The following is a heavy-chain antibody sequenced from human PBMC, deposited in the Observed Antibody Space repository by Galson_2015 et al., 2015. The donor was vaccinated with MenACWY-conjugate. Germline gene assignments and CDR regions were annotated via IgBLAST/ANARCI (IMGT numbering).Heavy chain of an antibody. J-gene: IGHJ4*02. CDR3: ARDYDILTGYFYFDY. V-gene: IGHV3-21*01. CDR1: GFTFSSYG. Sequence: SLRLSCAASGFTFSSYGMNWVRQAPGKGLEWVSSISSSSSYIYYADSVKGRFTISRDNAKNSLYLQMNSLRAEDTAVYYCARDYDILTGYFYFDYWGQGTLVTVSS. D-gene: IGHD3-9*01. CDR2: ISSSSSYI.